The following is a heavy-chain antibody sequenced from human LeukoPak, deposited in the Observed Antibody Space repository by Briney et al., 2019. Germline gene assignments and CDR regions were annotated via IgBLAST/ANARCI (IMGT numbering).Heavy chain of an antibody. CDR3: AKEGYSSSWATYYYYYYGMDV. D-gene: IGHD6-13*01. Sequence: PGGSLRLSCAASGFTFSSYGMHWVRQAPGKGLEWVAVIWYDGSNKYYADSVKGRFTISRDNSKNTLYLQMNSLRAEDTAVYYCAKEGYSSSWATYYYYYYGMDVWGQGTTVTVSS. CDR2: IWYDGSNK. V-gene: IGHV3-30*02. CDR1: GFTFSSYG. J-gene: IGHJ6*02.